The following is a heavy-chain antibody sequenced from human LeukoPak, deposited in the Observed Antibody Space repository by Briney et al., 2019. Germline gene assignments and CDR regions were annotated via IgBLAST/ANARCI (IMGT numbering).Heavy chain of an antibody. J-gene: IGHJ4*02. CDR3: ARGYDYSKTGY. D-gene: IGHD4-11*01. CDR1: GGSLSGQY. CDR2: IHPSGST. Sequence: SETLSLTCAVHGGSLSGQYWSWIRQPPGKELEWIGEIHPSGSTNYNPSLESRVIISLDTSKNQFSLRLSSVTAADTALYYCARGYDYSKTGYWGQGTLVTVSS. V-gene: IGHV4-34*01.